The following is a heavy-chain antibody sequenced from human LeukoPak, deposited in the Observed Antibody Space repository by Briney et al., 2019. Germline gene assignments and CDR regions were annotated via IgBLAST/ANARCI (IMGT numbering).Heavy chain of an antibody. CDR2: IKHDGSEE. D-gene: IGHD2-2*01. CDR1: GFTFSSYS. J-gene: IGHJ4*02. V-gene: IGHV3-7*01. CDR3: ARGTSGGIDY. Sequence: GGSLRLSCAASGFTFSSYSMNWVRQAPGKGLEWVANIKHDGSEEYYVDSVKGRFTISRDNAKNSLYLQMNSLRVEDTAVYYCARGTSGGIDYWAQGTLITVSS.